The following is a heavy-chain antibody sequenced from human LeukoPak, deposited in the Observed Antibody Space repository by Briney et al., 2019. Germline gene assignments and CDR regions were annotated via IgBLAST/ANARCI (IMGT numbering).Heavy chain of an antibody. Sequence: GGSLRLSCAASGFTFSSYSMNRVRQAPGKGLEWVSYISSSSSTIYYADSVKGRFTISRDNAKNSLYLQMNSLRAEDTAVYYCARCPITIFGVVNLYFDYWGQGTLVTVSS. CDR2: ISSSSSTI. J-gene: IGHJ4*02. V-gene: IGHV3-48*01. D-gene: IGHD3-3*01. CDR3: ARCPITIFGVVNLYFDY. CDR1: GFTFSSYS.